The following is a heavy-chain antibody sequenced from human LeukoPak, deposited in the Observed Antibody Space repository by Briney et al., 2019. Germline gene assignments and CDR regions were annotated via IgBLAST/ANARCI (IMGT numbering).Heavy chain of an antibody. CDR1: GGSISSYY. CDR2: IYYSGST. D-gene: IGHD5-18*01. CDR3: ARLGGYSYGLRR. J-gene: IGHJ4*02. Sequence: SETLSLTCTVSGGSISSYYWSWIRQPPGKGLEWIGYIYYSGSTNYNPSLKSRATISVDTSKNQFSLKLSSVTAADTAVYYCARLGGYSYGLRRWGQGTLVTVSS. V-gene: IGHV4-59*01.